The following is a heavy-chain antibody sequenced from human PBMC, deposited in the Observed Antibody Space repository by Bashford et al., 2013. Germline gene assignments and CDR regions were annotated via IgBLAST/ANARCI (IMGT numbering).Heavy chain of an antibody. V-gene: IGHV1-46*03. CDR3: ARALPTYYYDSSGPSLIDY. D-gene: IGHD3-22*01. J-gene: IGHJ4*02. CDR1: GYTFTSYY. CDR2: INPSGGST. Sequence: ASVKVSCKASGYTFTSYYMHWVRQAPGQGLEWMGIINPSGGSTSYAQKFQGRVTMTRDTSTSTVYMELSSLRSEDTAVYYCARALPTYYYDSSGPSLIDYWGQGTLVTVSS.